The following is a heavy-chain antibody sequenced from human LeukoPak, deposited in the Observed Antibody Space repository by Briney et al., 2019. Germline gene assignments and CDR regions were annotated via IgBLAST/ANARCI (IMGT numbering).Heavy chain of an antibody. J-gene: IGHJ4*02. Sequence: GGSLRLSCAASGFTFSNAWMSWVRQAPGKGLEWVGRIKSKTDGGTTDYAAPVKGRFTISRDDSKITLYLQMNSLKTEDTAVYYCTTVSRRTGYFDYWGQGTLVTVSS. CDR1: GFTFSNAW. CDR3: TTVSRRTGYFDY. D-gene: IGHD1-1*01. V-gene: IGHV3-15*01. CDR2: IKSKTDGGTT.